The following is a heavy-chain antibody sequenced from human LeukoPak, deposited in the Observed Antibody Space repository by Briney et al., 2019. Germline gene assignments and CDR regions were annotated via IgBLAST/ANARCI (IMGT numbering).Heavy chain of an antibody. CDR1: GFTFSSYA. CDR2: ISYDGSNK. D-gene: IGHD3-9*01. J-gene: IGHJ4*02. CDR3: AREYYDILTGYYPGYFDY. Sequence: TGGSLRLSCAASGFTFSSYAMHWVRQAPGKGLEWVAVISYDGSNKYYADSVKGRFTISRDNSKNTLYVQMNSLRAEDTAVYYCAREYYDILTGYYPGYFDYWGQGTLVTVSS. V-gene: IGHV3-30*04.